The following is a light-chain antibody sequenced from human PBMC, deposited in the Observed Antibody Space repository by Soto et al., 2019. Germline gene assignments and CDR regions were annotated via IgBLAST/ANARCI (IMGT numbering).Light chain of an antibody. Sequence: QSVLTQPPSASGSPGQSVTISCTGTSSDVGAFDYVSWYQQYPGEAPKLLIYDVNKRPSGVPDRFSGSKSDNTASLTVSGLQAEDEADFYCSSYAGNNIFVFGTGTQLTVL. CDR3: SSYAGNNIFV. CDR1: SSDVGAFDY. CDR2: DVN. V-gene: IGLV2-8*01. J-gene: IGLJ7*01.